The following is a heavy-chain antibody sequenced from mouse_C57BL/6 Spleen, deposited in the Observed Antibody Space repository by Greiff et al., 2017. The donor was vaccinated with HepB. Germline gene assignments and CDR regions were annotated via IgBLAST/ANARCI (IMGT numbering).Heavy chain of an antibody. CDR1: GYTFTSYT. J-gene: IGHJ2*01. V-gene: IGHV1-4*01. CDR2: INPSSGYT. D-gene: IGHD3-3*01. Sequence: VQLQQSGAELARPGASVKMSCKASGYTFTSYTMHWVKQRPGQGLEWIGYINPSSGYTKYNQKFKDKATLTAAKSSSTAYMQLSSLTSEDSAVYYCARRSVGDYFDYWGQGTTLTVSS. CDR3: ARRSVGDYFDY.